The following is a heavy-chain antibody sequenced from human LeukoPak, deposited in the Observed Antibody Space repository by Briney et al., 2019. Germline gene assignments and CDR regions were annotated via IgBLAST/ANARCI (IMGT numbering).Heavy chain of an antibody. J-gene: IGHJ4*02. V-gene: IGHV3-48*03. CDR2: ISNSGSSK. CDR1: GFTFSSCE. D-gene: IGHD3-10*01. CDR3: ARARVPGELNY. Sequence: GGCLRLSCAASGFTFSSCEMNWVRQAPGKGLEWLSYISNSGSSKYYADSVRGRFTISRDNAKNSLYPQMNSLRAEDTAVYYCARARVPGELNYWAQRTLVTVSS.